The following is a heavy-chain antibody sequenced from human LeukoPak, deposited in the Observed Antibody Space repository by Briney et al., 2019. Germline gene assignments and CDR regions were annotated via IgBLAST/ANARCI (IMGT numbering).Heavy chain of an antibody. CDR3: ARETYGDIDY. V-gene: IGHV3-21*01. Sequence: PGGSLRLSCAASGFTFSSFTMNWVRQAPGKGLEWVSSISSSSSYIYSADSVKGRFTISRDNARNSLYLRMNSLRAEDTAVYYCARETYGDIDYWGQGTLVTVSS. J-gene: IGHJ4*02. D-gene: IGHD4-17*01. CDR2: ISSSSSYI. CDR1: GFTFSSFT.